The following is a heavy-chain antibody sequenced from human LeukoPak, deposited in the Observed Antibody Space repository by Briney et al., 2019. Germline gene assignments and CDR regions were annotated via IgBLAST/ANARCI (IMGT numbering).Heavy chain of an antibody. V-gene: IGHV1-2*02. Sequence: ASVKVSCKASGYTFTGYYMHWVRQAPGQGLEWMGWINPNSGGTNYAQKFQGRVTMTRDTSISTAYMELSRLRSDETAVYYCATLQNCSGDSCYRYYFDYWSQGTLVTVSS. J-gene: IGHJ4*02. CDR2: INPNSGGT. CDR1: GYTFTGYY. CDR3: ATLQNCSGDSCYRYYFDY. D-gene: IGHD2-15*01.